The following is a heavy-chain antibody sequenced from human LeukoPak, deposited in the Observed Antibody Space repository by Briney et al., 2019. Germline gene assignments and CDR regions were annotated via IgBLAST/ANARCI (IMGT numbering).Heavy chain of an antibody. J-gene: IGHJ3*02. V-gene: IGHV1-69*13. CDR2: IIPIFGTA. Sequence: SVKVSCKASGGTFSSYAISWVRQAPGQGLEWMGGIIPIFGTANYAQKFQGRVAITADESTSTAYMELSSLRSEDTAVYYCARDPVAPVVPAAKAFDIWGQGATVTVSS. CDR1: GGTFSSYA. CDR3: ARDPVAPVVPAAKAFDI. D-gene: IGHD2-2*01.